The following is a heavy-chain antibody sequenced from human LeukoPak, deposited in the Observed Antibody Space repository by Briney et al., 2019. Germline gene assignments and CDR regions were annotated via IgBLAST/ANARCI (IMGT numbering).Heavy chain of an antibody. CDR2: INHSGST. Sequence: SETLSLTCAVYGGSFSGYYWSWIRQPPGKGLEWIGEINHSGSTNYNPSLKSRVTISVDTSKNQFSLKLSSVTAADTAVYYCARGRRRWYGVEYFQHWGQGTLVTVSS. J-gene: IGHJ1*01. CDR1: GGSFSGYY. D-gene: IGHD6-13*01. V-gene: IGHV4-34*01. CDR3: ARGRRRWYGVEYFQH.